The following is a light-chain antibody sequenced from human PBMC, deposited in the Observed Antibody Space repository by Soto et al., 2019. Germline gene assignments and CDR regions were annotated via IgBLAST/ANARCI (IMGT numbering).Light chain of an antibody. J-gene: IGLJ2*01. CDR1: SSDIGAYNS. V-gene: IGLV2-14*01. Sequence: QSALTQPASVSASPGQSITISCTGTSSDIGAYNSVSWYQQHPGKAPQLMIYDVSYRPSGISSRFSGSKSGNTASLTISGLQADGDADYYCASYTSARIRVFGGGTKLTVL. CDR2: DVS. CDR3: ASYTSARIRV.